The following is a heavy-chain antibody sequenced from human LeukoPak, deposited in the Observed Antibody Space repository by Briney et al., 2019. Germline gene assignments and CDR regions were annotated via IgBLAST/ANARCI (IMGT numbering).Heavy chain of an antibody. CDR3: ARGNDFWSGYLRSAFDI. D-gene: IGHD3-3*01. CDR2: IIPIFGTA. Sequence: SVKVSCKASGGTFSSYAISWVRQAPGQGLEWMGGIIPIFGTANYAQKFQGRVTITTDESTSTAYMELSSLRSEDTAAYYCARGNDFWSGYLRSAFDIWGQGTMVTVSS. J-gene: IGHJ3*02. CDR1: GGTFSSYA. V-gene: IGHV1-69*05.